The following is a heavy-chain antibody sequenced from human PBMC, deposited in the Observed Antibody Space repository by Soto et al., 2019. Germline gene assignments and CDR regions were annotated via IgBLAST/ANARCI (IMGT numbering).Heavy chain of an antibody. Sequence: QVQLVQSGAEVKKPGASVKVSCKASGYTFTSYYMHWVRQAPGQGLEWMGIINPSGGSTSYAQKFQGRVTMTRDTSTSTVYMELSSLRSEDTAVYYCAREGWGSSSDRSYGMDVWGQGTTVTVSS. V-gene: IGHV1-46*01. J-gene: IGHJ6*02. D-gene: IGHD6-6*01. CDR1: GYTFTSYY. CDR2: INPSGGST. CDR3: AREGWGSSSDRSYGMDV.